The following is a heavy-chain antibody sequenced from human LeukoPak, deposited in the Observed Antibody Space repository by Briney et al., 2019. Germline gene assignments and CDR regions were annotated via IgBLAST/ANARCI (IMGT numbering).Heavy chain of an antibody. CDR3: ARVGRWLQFNYYYYGMDV. J-gene: IGHJ6*02. Sequence: GASVKVSCKASGYTFTGYYMHWVRQAPGQGLEWMGWINPNSGGTNYAQKFQGRVTMTRDTSISTAYMELSRLRSDDTAVYYRARVGRWLQFNYYYYGMDVWGQGTTVTVSS. D-gene: IGHD5-24*01. CDR1: GYTFTGYY. CDR2: INPNSGGT. V-gene: IGHV1-2*02.